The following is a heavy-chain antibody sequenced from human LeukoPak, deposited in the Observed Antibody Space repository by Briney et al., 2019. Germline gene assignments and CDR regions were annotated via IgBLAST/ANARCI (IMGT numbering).Heavy chain of an antibody. V-gene: IGHV4-39*01. CDR3: ARRHDGEFDY. J-gene: IGHJ4*02. CDR2: IYYSGST. CDR1: SGSISSPAYY. D-gene: IGHD3-10*01. Sequence: SETLSLTCTVSSGSISSPAYYWGWIRLPPGKGLEWIGSIYYSGSTYYNPSLRSRVTISADSSKNQFYLKLSSVTAPDTAVYYCARRHDGEFDYWGQGTLVTVSS.